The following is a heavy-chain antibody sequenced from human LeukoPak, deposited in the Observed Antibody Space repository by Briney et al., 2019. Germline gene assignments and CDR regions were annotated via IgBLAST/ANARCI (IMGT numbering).Heavy chain of an antibody. D-gene: IGHD3-3*02. CDR2: IYSGGST. V-gene: IGHV3-66*02. J-gene: IGHJ4*02. CDR1: GFIVSSKY. CDR3: AKDRIRQQEVFAIFDY. Sequence: GGSLRLSCAASGFIVSSKYMSWVRQAPGKGLEWVSVIYSGGSTHYADSVKGRFTISRDNSKNTLYLQMNSLRAEDTAVYYCAKDRIRQQEVFAIFDYWGQGTLVTVSS.